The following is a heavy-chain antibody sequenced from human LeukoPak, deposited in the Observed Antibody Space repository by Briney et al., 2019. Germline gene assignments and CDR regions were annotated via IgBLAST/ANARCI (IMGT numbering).Heavy chain of an antibody. J-gene: IGHJ4*02. V-gene: IGHV3-7*01. CDR1: RFTFSNYW. CDR2: INKDGGEK. D-gene: IGHD1-26*01. Sequence: GGSLRLSCVASRFTFSNYWMTWVRQAPGKGLERVANINKDGGEKYYMESVKGRFTISRDNAKNTLYLQMNSLRAEDTAVYYCATTGSGSYYDFWGQGTLVTVSS. CDR3: ATTGSGSYYDF.